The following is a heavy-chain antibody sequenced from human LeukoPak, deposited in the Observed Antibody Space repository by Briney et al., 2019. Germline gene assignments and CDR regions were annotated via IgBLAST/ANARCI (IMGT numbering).Heavy chain of an antibody. V-gene: IGHV3-23*01. CDR3: ARELTYSDF. D-gene: IGHD4-11*01. Sequence: GGSLRLSCAASGFTFSSYAMSWVRQAPGKGLEWVSAISGSGGSTYYADSVKGRFTISRDNAKNSLFLQMNSLRAEDTAVYYCARELTYSDFWGQGTLVTVSS. J-gene: IGHJ4*02. CDR2: ISGSGGST. CDR1: GFTFSSYA.